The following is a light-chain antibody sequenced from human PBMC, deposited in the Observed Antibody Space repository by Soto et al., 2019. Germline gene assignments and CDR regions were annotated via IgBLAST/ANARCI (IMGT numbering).Light chain of an antibody. CDR1: SGDVGGYNL. J-gene: IGLJ1*01. V-gene: IGLV2-23*02. Sequence: SALTQPASVSGSPGQSITIPCTGTSGDVGGYNLVSWYQQHPGKAPKLMIYEVTERPSGVSNRFSGSKSGNTASLTISGLQTEDEADYYCCSYADSSTYVFGTGTKVTVL. CDR3: CSYADSSTYV. CDR2: EVT.